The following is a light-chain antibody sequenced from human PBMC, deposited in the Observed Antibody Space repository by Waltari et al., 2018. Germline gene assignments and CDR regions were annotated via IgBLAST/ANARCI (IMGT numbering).Light chain of an antibody. CDR3: SSYAGSYIFVL. CDR2: DVS. Sequence: QSALTQPRSVSGSPGQSVTISCTGTSSDVGNYNYVSWYQQPPGKAPKIMIYDVSKRPSGVPDRFSGSKSGNTASLTISGLQAEDEADYYCSSYAGSYIFVLFGGGTKLTVL. J-gene: IGLJ2*01. V-gene: IGLV2-11*01. CDR1: SSDVGNYNY.